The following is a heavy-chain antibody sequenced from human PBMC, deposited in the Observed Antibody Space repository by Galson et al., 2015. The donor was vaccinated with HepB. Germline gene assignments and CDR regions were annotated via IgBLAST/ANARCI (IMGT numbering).Heavy chain of an antibody. CDR1: GDSIISDTYH. V-gene: IGHV4-39*01. D-gene: IGHD6-6*01. J-gene: IGHJ4*02. CDR3: AGEYSSSPGY. CDR2: IHHSGTT. Sequence: ETLSLTCTVSGDSIISDTYHWGWIRQPPGKGLEWLGSIHHSGTTYYNPSLRSRVTISVDTSRNQFSLRLSSVTAADTAVYYCAGEYSSSPGYWGRGALITVSS.